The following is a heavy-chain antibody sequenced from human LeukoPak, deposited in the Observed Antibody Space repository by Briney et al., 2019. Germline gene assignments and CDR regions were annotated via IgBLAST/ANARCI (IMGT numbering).Heavy chain of an antibody. CDR1: GYTFTSYY. D-gene: IGHD6-13*01. J-gene: IGHJ6*03. CDR3: ARDAVPGYSSSWYYYYYYMDV. CDR2: INPSGGST. Sequence: GASVKVSCKASGYTFTSYYMHWVRQAPGQGLEWMGMINPSGGSTSYAQKFQGRVTMTRDMSTSTVYMELSSLRSEDTAVYYCARDAVPGYSSSWYYYYYYMDVWGKGTTVTVSS. V-gene: IGHV1-46*01.